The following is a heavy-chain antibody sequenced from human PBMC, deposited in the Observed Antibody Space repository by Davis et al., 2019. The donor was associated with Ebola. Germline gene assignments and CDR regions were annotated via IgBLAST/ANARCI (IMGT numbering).Heavy chain of an antibody. D-gene: IGHD5-12*01. J-gene: IGHJ6*02. V-gene: IGHV4-4*02. CDR2: INHSGST. CDR3: AGGNIRWLRHYYYYYGMDV. CDR1: VGSISTGNW. Sequence: MPSETLSLTCTVPVGSISTGNWWNWVRQSPGKGLEWIGEINHSGSTNYNPSLKSRVTISVDTSKNQFSLKLSSVNAADTAVYYCAGGNIRWLRHYYYYYGMDVWGQGTTVTVSS.